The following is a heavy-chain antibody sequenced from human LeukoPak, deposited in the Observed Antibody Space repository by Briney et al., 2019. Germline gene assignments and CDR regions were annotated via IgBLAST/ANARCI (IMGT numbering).Heavy chain of an antibody. J-gene: IGHJ6*02. CDR3: AGTCYYDSSGYYSPYYYGMDV. D-gene: IGHD3-22*01. CDR2: IYYSGST. V-gene: IGHV4-30-4*08. Sequence: SWVRLAPGKGLEWIGYIYYSGSTYYNPSLKSRVTISVDTSKNQFSLKLSSVTAADTAVYYCAGTCYYDSSGYYSPYYYGMDVWGQGTTVTVSS.